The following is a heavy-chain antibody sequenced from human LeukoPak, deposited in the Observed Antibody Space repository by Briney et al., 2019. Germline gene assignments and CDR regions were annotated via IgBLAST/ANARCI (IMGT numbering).Heavy chain of an antibody. V-gene: IGHV3-23*01. J-gene: IGHJ4*02. Sequence: GGSLRLSCAASGFTFSSYAVSWVRQAPGKGLEWVSAISGSGGSTYYADSVKGRFTISTDNSKNTLYLQMNSLRDEDTAVYYCARDRDYYGSGSDFDYWGQGTLVTVSS. CDR1: GFTFSSYA. CDR3: ARDRDYYGSGSDFDY. CDR2: ISGSGGST. D-gene: IGHD3-10*01.